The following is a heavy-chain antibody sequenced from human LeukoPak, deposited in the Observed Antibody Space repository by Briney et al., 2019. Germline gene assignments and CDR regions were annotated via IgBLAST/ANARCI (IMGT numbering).Heavy chain of an antibody. D-gene: IGHD4-17*01. CDR1: GFTFSSYW. CDR3: ASGLRVPPRGY. V-gene: IGHV3-74*01. CDR2: INSDGSST. Sequence: PGGSLRLSCAASGFTFSSYWMHWVRQAPGKGLVWVSRINSDGSSTSYADSVKGRFTISRDNAKNTLYLQMNSLRAEGTAVYYCASGLRVPPRGYWGQGTLVTVSS. J-gene: IGHJ4*02.